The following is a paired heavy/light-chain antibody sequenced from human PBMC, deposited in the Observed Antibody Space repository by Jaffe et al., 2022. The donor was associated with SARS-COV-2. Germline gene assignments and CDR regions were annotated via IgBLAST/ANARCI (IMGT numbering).Heavy chain of an antibody. CDR2: IDPNSGGT. V-gene: IGHV1-2*06. CDR1: GYTFTGYN. D-gene: IGHD2-8*02. CDR3: ARGWKKTWFTGWFDP. Sequence: QVQLVQSGPEVREPGASVKVSCKASGYTFTGYNMHWVRQAPGQGLEWMGRIDPNSGGTNYAQKFQGRVSMTRDTSISTAYMELSRLRSDDTAVYYCARGWKKTWFTGWFDPWGQGTLVTVST. J-gene: IGHJ5*02.
Light chain of an antibody. CDR2: EVS. Sequence: DIVMTQTPLSLSVTPGQPASMSCKSSQSLLHSDGKTYLYWYLQKPGQPPQILISEVSHRFSGVPDRFTGSGSGTDFTLKISRVEAEDVGVYYCKQSIQVPYTFGQGTKLEIK. CDR1: QSLLHSDGKTY. V-gene: IGKV2D-29*01. J-gene: IGKJ2*01. CDR3: KQSIQVPYT.